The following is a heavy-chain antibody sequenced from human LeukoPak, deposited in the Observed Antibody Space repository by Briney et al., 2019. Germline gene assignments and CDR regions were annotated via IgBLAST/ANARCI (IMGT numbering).Heavy chain of an antibody. D-gene: IGHD1-26*01. J-gene: IGHJ4*02. CDR3: VRDLGGRSGH. V-gene: IGHV3-74*01. CDR1: GFTFSSNW. CDR2: INEDGSTT. Sequence: GSLRLSCAASGFTFSSNWMHWVRQAPGKGLVWVSRINEDGSTTNYADSVKGRSTIFRDNAKNMLYLQMNSLRAEDTAVYYCVRDLGGRSGHWGQGTLVTVSS.